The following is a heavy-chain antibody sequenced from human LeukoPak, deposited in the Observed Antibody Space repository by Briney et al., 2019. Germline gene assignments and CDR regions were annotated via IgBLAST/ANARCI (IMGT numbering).Heavy chain of an antibody. CDR3: ARAEWLVPSEWGYYYYYYMDV. Sequence: SVKVSCKASGGTFSSYAISWVRQAPGQGLEWMGGIIPIFGTANYAQKFQGRVTITADKSTSTAYMELSSLRSEDTAVYYCARAEWLVPSEWGYYYYYYMDVWGKGTTVTVSS. V-gene: IGHV1-69*06. CDR1: GGTFSSYA. CDR2: IIPIFGTA. D-gene: IGHD6-19*01. J-gene: IGHJ6*03.